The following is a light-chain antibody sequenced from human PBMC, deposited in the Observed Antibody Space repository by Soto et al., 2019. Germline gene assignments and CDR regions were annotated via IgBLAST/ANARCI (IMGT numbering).Light chain of an antibody. Sequence: EIVMTQSPATLSVSPGESATLSCRASQSVSSNLAWHQQKPGQAPRILMYDASTRATGISARFSGSGSGTEFTLTISSLQSEDFAVYSCQQYHHWPITFGQGTRLEIK. CDR3: QQYHHWPIT. V-gene: IGKV3-15*01. CDR1: QSVSSN. J-gene: IGKJ5*01. CDR2: DAS.